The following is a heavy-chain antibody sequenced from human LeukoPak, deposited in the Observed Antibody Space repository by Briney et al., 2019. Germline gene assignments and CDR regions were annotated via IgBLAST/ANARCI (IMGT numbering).Heavy chain of an antibody. Sequence: PGGSLRLSCAVSGFTFSSYSMNWVRQAPGKGLEWVSYISSSSSTIYCADSVKGRFTISRDNAKNSLYLQMNSLRAEDTAVYYCARSVAGTLMDYWGQGTLVTVSS. CDR1: GFTFSSYS. CDR3: ARSVAGTLMDY. V-gene: IGHV3-48*01. J-gene: IGHJ4*02. CDR2: ISSSSSTI. D-gene: IGHD6-19*01.